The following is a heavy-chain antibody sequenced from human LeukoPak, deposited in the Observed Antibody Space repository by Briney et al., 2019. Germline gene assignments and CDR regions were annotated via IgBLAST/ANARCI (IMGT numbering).Heavy chain of an antibody. CDR1: GYTFSNHE. Sequence: ASVKVSCKASGYTFSNHEIHWVRQAPGQSLEWMGGINGGNGDTKYAQKFQGRVTITTDKSTSTAYMELSSLRSEDTAVYYCASGTTDIVVVPATLRNYYFDYWGQGTLVTVSS. CDR2: INGGNGDT. D-gene: IGHD2-2*01. CDR3: ASGTTDIVVVPATLRNYYFDY. V-gene: IGHV1-3*01. J-gene: IGHJ4*02.